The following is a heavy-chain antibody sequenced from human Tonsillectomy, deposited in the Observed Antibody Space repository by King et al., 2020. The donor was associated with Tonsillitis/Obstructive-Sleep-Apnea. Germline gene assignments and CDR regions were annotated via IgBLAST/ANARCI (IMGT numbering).Heavy chain of an antibody. Sequence: QLVQSGAEVKKPGASVKVSCKASGYTFTSYYMHWVRQAPGQGLEWMGIINPSGGSTSYAQKFQGRVTMTRDTSTSSVYMELSSLRSEDTAVYYCAREVGATYWFDPWGQGTLVTVSS. CDR1: GYTFTSYY. J-gene: IGHJ5*02. CDR2: INPSGGST. CDR3: AREVGATYWFDP. D-gene: IGHD1-26*01. V-gene: IGHV1-46*01.